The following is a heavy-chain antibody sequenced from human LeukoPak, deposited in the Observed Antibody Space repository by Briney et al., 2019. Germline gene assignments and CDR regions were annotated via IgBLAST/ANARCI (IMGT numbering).Heavy chain of an antibody. CDR1: GGSFSGYY. J-gene: IGHJ4*02. CDR2: IKHSGST. CDR3: ARGPYSGYTLRHLDY. D-gene: IGHD5-12*01. V-gene: IGHV4-34*01. Sequence: PSETLSLTCAVYGGSFSGYYWSWIRQPPGKGLEWIGEIKHSGSTNYNPSLKSRVTISVDTSKNQFSLKLTSVIAADTAVYYCARGPYSGYTLRHLDYWGQGTLVTVSS.